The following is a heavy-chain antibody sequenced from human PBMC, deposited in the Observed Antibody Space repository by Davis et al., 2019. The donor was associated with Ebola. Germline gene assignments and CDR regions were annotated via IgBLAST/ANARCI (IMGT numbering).Heavy chain of an antibody. D-gene: IGHD2-15*01. CDR1: GYTFTSYD. V-gene: IGHV1-8*01. CDR2: MNPNSGNT. CDR3: ARDYYCSGGSCYSDGMDV. Sequence: AASVKVSCKASGYTFTSYDINWVRQATGQGLEWMGWMNPNSGNTGYAQKFQGRVTMTRNTSISTAYMELSSLRSEDTAVYYCARDYYCSGGSCYSDGMDVWGQGTTVTVSS. J-gene: IGHJ6*02.